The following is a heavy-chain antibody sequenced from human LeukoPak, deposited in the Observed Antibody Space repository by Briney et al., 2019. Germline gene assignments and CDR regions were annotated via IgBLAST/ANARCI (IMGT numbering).Heavy chain of an antibody. J-gene: IGHJ3*02. CDR3: ARHGPKPGTADALDI. V-gene: IGHV5-51*01. CDR2: IYPGDSDT. Sequence: GEPLQISFKASGSSFPDYWIGWVRQLPGKGLEWMGIIYPGDSDTRESPSFQGQVTVSADTSINTAYLQWKSLRASDTAMYFCARHGPKPGTADALDIWGQGTMVTVSS. D-gene: IGHD1-14*01. CDR1: GSSFPDYW.